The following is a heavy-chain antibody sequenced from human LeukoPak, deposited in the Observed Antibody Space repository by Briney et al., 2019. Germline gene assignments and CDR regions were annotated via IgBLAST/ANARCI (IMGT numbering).Heavy chain of an antibody. V-gene: IGHV3-9*01. J-gene: IGHJ3*02. D-gene: IGHD3-22*01. CDR2: ISWNSGSI. CDR3: TKDMSRPNYFDNSGYSNDAFAI. CDR1: GFTFDDYA. Sequence: PGRSLRLSCAASGFTFDDYAMHWVRQAPGKGLEWVSGISWNSGSIGYADSVKGRFTISRDNAKNSLYLQMNSLRTEDTALYYCTKDMSRPNYFDNSGYSNDAFAIWGQGTMVTVSS.